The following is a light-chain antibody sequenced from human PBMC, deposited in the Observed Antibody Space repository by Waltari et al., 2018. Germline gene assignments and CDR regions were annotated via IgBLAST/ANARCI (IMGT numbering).Light chain of an antibody. CDR2: KAS. V-gene: IGKV1-5*03. CDR1: QSISSW. Sequence: DTVLTQSPSALSASVGDRVTITCRASQSISSWLAWYQQKPGKAPKLLIYKASSLERGVPSRFSGSGSGTEFTLTISSLQPDDFATYYCQQYDTYPPYTFGQGTKLEI. CDR3: QQYDTYPPYT. J-gene: IGKJ2*01.